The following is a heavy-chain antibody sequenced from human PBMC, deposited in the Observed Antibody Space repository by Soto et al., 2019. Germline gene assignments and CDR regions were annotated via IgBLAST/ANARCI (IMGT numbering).Heavy chain of an antibody. CDR1: GYSFSDYF. D-gene: IGHD1-26*01. CDR3: ARIKWGLDYYNGMDV. V-gene: IGHV1-2*02. Sequence: QVQLVQSGAEVKKSGASVKVSCKASGYSFSDYFIQWVRQAPGQGLEWVAWINPKTAATNYAKKFQGRVSLTWDTSFSTAYVELTGLRPEDTAVYYCARIKWGLDYYNGMDVWGQGTTVIVSS. CDR2: INPKTAAT. J-gene: IGHJ6*02.